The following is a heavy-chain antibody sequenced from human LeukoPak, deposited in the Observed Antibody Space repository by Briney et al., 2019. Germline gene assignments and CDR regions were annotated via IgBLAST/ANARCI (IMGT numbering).Heavy chain of an antibody. D-gene: IGHD3-22*01. J-gene: IGHJ5*02. CDR1: GFTFSSYA. Sequence: GGSLRLSCAAPGFTFSSYAMHWVRQAPGKGLEWVAVISYDGSNKYYADSVKGRFTISRDNSKNTLYLQMNSLRAEDTAVYYCARGWLLLRTHNNWFDPWGQGTLVTASS. CDR3: ARGWLLLRTHNNWFDP. V-gene: IGHV3-30-3*01. CDR2: ISYDGSNK.